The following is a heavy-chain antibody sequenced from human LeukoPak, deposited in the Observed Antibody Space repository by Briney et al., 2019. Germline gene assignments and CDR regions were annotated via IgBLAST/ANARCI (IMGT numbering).Heavy chain of an antibody. V-gene: IGHV3-74*01. J-gene: IGHJ6*03. D-gene: IGHD3-10*01. Sequence: LSGGSLRLSCAASGFTFSNYWMHWVRQAPGKGLVWVSRINTDGSSTSYVDSVKGRFTISRDNSKNTLYLQMNSLGADDTAVYFCAKSGSTSYYYMDVWGKGTPVTVSS. CDR1: GFTFSNYW. CDR2: INTDGSST. CDR3: AKSGSTSYYYMDV.